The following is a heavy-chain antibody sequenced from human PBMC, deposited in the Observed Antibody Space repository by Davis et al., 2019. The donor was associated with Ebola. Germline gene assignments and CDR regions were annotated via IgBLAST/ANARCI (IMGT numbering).Heavy chain of an antibody. J-gene: IGHJ6*04. D-gene: IGHD3-16*01. CDR3: ARLRIMITFGGGLDYYYYGMDV. CDR2: IIPILGIA. Sequence: SVKVSCKASGGTFSSYTISWVRQAPGQGLEWMGRIIPILGIANYAQKLQGRVTMTTDTSTSTAYMELRSLRSDDTAVYYCARLRIMITFGGGLDYYYYGMDVWGKGTTVTVSS. V-gene: IGHV1-69*02. CDR1: GGTFSSYT.